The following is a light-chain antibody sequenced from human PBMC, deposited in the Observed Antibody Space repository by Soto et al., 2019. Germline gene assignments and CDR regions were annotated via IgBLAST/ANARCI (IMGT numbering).Light chain of an antibody. CDR3: SSYTSSSTYV. J-gene: IGLJ1*01. V-gene: IGLV2-14*01. CDR1: SSDVGGYNY. CDR2: EVS. Sequence: QSALTQPASVSGSPGQSITISCTGTSSDVGGYNYVSWYQQHPGKAPILMIYEVSNRPSGVSNRCSGSKSGNTASRTISGLQAEDEADYYCSSYTSSSTYVFGTGTKLTVL.